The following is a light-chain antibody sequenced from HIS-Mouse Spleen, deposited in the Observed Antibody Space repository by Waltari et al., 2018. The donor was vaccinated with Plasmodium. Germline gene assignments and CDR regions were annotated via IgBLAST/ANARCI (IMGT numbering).Light chain of an antibody. CDR3: HQSSSLPWT. CDR1: QSIDSS. CDR2: YAS. V-gene: IGKV6-21*01. J-gene: IGKJ1*01. Sequence: EIVLTQSPDFQSVTPKEKITITCRASQSIDSSLHWYQQKPCQSPTRLIKYASQSFSGVPSRFSGSGSVTDFTLTINSLEAEDAATYYGHQSSSLPWTFGQATKVAIK.